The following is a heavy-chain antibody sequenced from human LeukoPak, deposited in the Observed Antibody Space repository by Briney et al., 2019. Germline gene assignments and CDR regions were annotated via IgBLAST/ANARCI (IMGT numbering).Heavy chain of an antibody. Sequence: SETLSLTCAVYGGTFSGYYWSWIRQPPGQGLEWIGEINHSGSTNYNPSLKSRVTISVDTSKNQFSLKLSSVTAADTAVCYCARGGGYIAVAWFDPWGQGTLVTVSS. J-gene: IGHJ5*02. CDR3: ARGGGYIAVAWFDP. V-gene: IGHV4-34*01. CDR1: GGTFSGYY. CDR2: INHSGST. D-gene: IGHD6-19*01.